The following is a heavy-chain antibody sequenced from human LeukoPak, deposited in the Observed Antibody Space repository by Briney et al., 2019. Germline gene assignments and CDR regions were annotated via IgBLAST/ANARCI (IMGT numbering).Heavy chain of an antibody. D-gene: IGHD6-19*01. CDR3: AKYETWTSGRYFDY. CDR1: GFSFNGYA. J-gene: IGHJ4*02. Sequence: GGSLRLSCAASGFSFNGYAMTWVRQAPGKGLEWVSTISGGGGTTYYADPVKGRFTISRDNSKSTLYLQLDSLRAEDTALYYCAKYETWTSGRYFDYWGQGTLVTVSS. CDR2: ISGGGGTT. V-gene: IGHV3-23*01.